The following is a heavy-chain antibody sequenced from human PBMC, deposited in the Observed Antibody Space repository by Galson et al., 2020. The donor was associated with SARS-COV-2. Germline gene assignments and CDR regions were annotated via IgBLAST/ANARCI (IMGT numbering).Heavy chain of an antibody. CDR1: GFTFSDSP. V-gene: IGHV3-73*01. CDR2: IRSKTNSYET. J-gene: IGHJ4*02. D-gene: IGHD1-20*01. CDR3: TRQNNWANDY. Sequence: GGSLRLSCAASGFTFSDSPIYWVRQGPGKGLEWVGRIRSKTNSYETTYAASVKGRFTISRDDSKNTAYLQMNSLKTEDTAVYRCTRQNNWANDYWGQGTLVTVSS.